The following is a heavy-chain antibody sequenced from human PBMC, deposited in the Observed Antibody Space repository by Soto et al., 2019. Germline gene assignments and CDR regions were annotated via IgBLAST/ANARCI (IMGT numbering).Heavy chain of an antibody. CDR2: INPNSGGT. CDR1: GYTFTGYY. J-gene: IGHJ5*02. CDR3: ARGHIFESSPDNWFDP. V-gene: IGHV1-2*02. Sequence: QVPLVQSGAEVKKPGASVKVSCKPSGYTFTGYYMHWVRQAPGQGLEWMGWINPNSGGTNYAQKFQGRVTMTRDTSISTADRELSRLRSDDTAVYYCARGHIFESSPDNWFDPWGQGALVTVSS. D-gene: IGHD2-21*01.